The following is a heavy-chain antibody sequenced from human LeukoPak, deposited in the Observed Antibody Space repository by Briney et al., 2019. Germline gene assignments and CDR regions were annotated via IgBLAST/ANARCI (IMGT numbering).Heavy chain of an antibody. CDR1: GYTFTGYY. V-gene: IGHV1-2*02. Sequence: ASVKVSCKASGYTFTGYYMHWVRQAPGQGLEWVGWINPNSGGTNYAQKFQGRVTMTRDTSISTAYMELSRLRSDDTAVYYCARDRFYDILTGYDWFDPWGQGTLVTVSS. J-gene: IGHJ5*02. CDR2: INPNSGGT. CDR3: ARDRFYDILTGYDWFDP. D-gene: IGHD3-9*01.